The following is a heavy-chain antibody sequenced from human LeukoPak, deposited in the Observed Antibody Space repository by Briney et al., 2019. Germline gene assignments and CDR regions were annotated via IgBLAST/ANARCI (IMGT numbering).Heavy chain of an antibody. Sequence: SQTLSLTCAISGDSVSSNSVPWNWIRQSPSRGLEWLGRTYYRSKWFNDYAVSVKSRITINPDTSKNQFSLQLNSVTPEDTAVYYCARDWYSSGWYRFDYWGQGTLVTVSS. V-gene: IGHV6-1*01. D-gene: IGHD6-19*01. CDR3: ARDWYSSGWYRFDY. CDR1: GDSVSSNSVP. CDR2: TYYRSKWFN. J-gene: IGHJ4*02.